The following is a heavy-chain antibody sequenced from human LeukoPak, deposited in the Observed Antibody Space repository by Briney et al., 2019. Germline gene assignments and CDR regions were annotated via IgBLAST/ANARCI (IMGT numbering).Heavy chain of an antibody. J-gene: IGHJ4*02. CDR1: GDSISSNSAA. CDR3: ARVGTSNWDARGPFYFDF. V-gene: IGHV6-1*01. CDR2: TYYRSKWFN. Sequence: SQTLSLTCAIAGDSISSNSAAWNWIRQSPSRGLEWLGRTYYRSKWFNDYAVSVKSRISINPDTSKNQFSLQLNSVTPDDTAVYYCARVGTSNWDARGPFYFDFWGQGTPVTVSS. D-gene: IGHD1-20*01.